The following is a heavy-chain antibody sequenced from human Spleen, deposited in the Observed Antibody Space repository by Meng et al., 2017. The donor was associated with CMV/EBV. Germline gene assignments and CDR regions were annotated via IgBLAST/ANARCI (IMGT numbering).Heavy chain of an antibody. J-gene: IGHJ4*02. CDR2: ISSGSGFI. CDR1: GFIFSRYS. V-gene: IGHV3-21*01. Sequence: GGSLRLSCAASGFIFSRYSMNWVRQAPGKGLEWVSSISSGSGFIYLADSLKGRFIVSRDNAKNLLYLQMDSLRAEDAAVYYCSDFDFWGQGTLVTVSS. CDR3: SDFDF. D-gene: IGHD6-25*01.